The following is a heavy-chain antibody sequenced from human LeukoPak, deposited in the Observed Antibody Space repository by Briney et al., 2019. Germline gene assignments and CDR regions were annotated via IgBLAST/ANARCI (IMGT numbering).Heavy chain of an antibody. Sequence: GGSLRLSCAASGFTFSNSGMHWVRQAPGKGLEWVAVIWHDGSIKNYIDSVRGRFTISRDDSKNTLYLQMNSLRAEDTAVYYCATEGGQLSHFEPWGQGTLVTVSS. J-gene: IGHJ5*02. CDR2: IWHDGSIK. CDR1: GFTFSNSG. CDR3: ATEGGQLSHFEP. V-gene: IGHV3-33*01. D-gene: IGHD3-16*02.